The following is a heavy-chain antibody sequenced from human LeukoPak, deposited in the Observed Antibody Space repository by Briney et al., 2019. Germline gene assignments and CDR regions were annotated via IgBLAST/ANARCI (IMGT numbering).Heavy chain of an antibody. J-gene: IGHJ4*02. CDR1: GGSISSGGYY. D-gene: IGHD3-22*01. Sequence: PSETLSLTCTVSGGSISSGGYYWSWIRQHPGKGLEWIWYIYYSGSTYYNPSLKSRVTISVDTSKNQFSLKLSSVTAADTAVYYCARDSGAYYDSSGYYRGYFDYWGQGTLVTVSS. CDR3: ARDSGAYYDSSGYYRGYFDY. CDR2: IYYSGST. V-gene: IGHV4-31*03.